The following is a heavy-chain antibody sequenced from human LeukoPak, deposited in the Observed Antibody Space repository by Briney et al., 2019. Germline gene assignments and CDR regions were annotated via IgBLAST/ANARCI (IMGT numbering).Heavy chain of an antibody. CDR1: GYTFTSYD. CDR2: MNPNSGNT. Sequence: ASVKVSCKASGYTFTSYDINWGRQATGQGLEWMGWMNPNSGNTGYAQKFQGRVTMTRNTSISTAYMELSSLRSEDTAVYYCARGLGYCSGGSCYVVDYWGQGTLVTVSS. V-gene: IGHV1-8*01. J-gene: IGHJ4*02. D-gene: IGHD2-15*01. CDR3: ARGLGYCSGGSCYVVDY.